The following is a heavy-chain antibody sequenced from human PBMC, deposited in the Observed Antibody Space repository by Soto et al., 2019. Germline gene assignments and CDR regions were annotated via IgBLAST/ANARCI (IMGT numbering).Heavy chain of an antibody. J-gene: IGHJ6*02. D-gene: IGHD3-16*01. CDR3: ARRKIWLGGLDV. CDR2: IYHSGSA. CDR1: GGSISSSGYY. Sequence: SETLSLTCTVSGGSISSSGYYWVWIRQSPGKGLEWLANIYHSGSANKNPSLKSRVTILINTSKNHFSLELRSVTAADTAVYYCARRKIWLGGLDVWGQGTTVTVSS. V-gene: IGHV4-39*02.